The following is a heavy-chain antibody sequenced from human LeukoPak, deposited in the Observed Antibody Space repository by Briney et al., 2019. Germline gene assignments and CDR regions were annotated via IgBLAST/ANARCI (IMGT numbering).Heavy chain of an antibody. Sequence: GVSLRLSCADSGFLFSNSWMAWVRQAPGRGLEWLANINQDGSAKTCVDSVKGRFTISRDNAKNSLYLQMNSLRAEDTAMYYCARDSGYNAFDYWGQGTLVTVSS. J-gene: IGHJ4*02. V-gene: IGHV3-7*05. CDR2: INQDGSAK. CDR3: ARDSGYNAFDY. CDR1: GFLFSNSW. D-gene: IGHD5-12*01.